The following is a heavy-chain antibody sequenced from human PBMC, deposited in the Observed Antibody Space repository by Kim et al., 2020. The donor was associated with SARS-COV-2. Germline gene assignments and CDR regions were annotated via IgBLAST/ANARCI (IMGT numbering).Heavy chain of an antibody. CDR3: ATPRSYGGNDYDY. D-gene: IGHD4-17*01. Sequence: YAQKFQGRVTITADKSTSTAYMELSSLRSEDTAVYYCATPRSYGGNDYDYWGQGTLVTVSS. J-gene: IGHJ4*02. V-gene: IGHV1-69*02.